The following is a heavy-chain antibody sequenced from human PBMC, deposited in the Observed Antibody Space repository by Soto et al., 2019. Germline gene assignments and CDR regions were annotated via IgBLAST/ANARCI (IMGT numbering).Heavy chain of an antibody. D-gene: IGHD2-15*01. CDR1: GFSLSNARMG. V-gene: IGHV2-26*01. J-gene: IGHJ4*02. CDR3: ARIISGYCSGGSCYWLDY. Sequence: QVTLKESGPVLVKPTETLTLTCTVAGFSLSNARMGVSWIRQPPGKALEWLAPIFSNDEKSYNTSLKSRLTVSKDTSKSQVVLAMTNMDPVDTATYYCARIISGYCSGGSCYWLDYWGQGTLVTVSS. CDR2: IFSNDEK.